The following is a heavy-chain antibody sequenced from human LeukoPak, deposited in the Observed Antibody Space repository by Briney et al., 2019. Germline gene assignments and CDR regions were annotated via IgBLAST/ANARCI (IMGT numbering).Heavy chain of an antibody. CDR1: GFTFSSYA. D-gene: IGHD5-12*01. V-gene: IGHV3-30-3*01. Sequence: HTGGSLRLSCAASGFTFSSYAMHWVRQAPGKGLEWVAVISYDGSNKYYAHSVKGRFTFSRDNSKNTLYLQMNSLRAEDTAVYYCARASYSGYDAPDYWGQGTLVTVSS. CDR3: ARASYSGYDAPDY. CDR2: ISYDGSNK. J-gene: IGHJ4*02.